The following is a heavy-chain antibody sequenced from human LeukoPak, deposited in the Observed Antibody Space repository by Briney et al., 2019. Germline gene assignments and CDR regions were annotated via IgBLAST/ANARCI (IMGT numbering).Heavy chain of an antibody. CDR2: INPNSGGT. J-gene: IGHJ6*02. D-gene: IGHD2-15*01. Sequence: ASVKVSCKASGYTFTGYYMHWVRQAPGQGLEWMGWINPNSGGTNYAQKFQGRVTMTRDTSISTAYMELSRLRSDDTAVYYCARDDILVVRRYYGMDVWGQGTTVTVSS. CDR1: GYTFTGYY. CDR3: ARDDILVVRRYYGMDV. V-gene: IGHV1-2*02.